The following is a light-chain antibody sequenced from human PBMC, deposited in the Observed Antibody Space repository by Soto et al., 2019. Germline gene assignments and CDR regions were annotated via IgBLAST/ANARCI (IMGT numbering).Light chain of an antibody. Sequence: EIVMTPSPVTLSVSPGERAALCCRASQSVSSNLAWYQQKPGHAPSHLIYGAFTRATGIPARFSGTGSGTQFTLTISRLQSEDFALYYCPQYNDWPLTFGQ. CDR1: QSVSSN. V-gene: IGKV3-15*01. J-gene: IGKJ1*01. CDR2: GAF. CDR3: PQYNDWPLT.